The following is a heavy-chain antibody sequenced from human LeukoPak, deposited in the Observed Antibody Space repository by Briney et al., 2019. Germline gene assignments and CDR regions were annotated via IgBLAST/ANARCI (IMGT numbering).Heavy chain of an antibody. CDR3: ARDSPGSAFDI. Sequence: GGSLRLSCAASGFTFSSYAMSWVRQAPGKGLEWVSSISSSSSYIYYADSVKGRFTISRDNAKNSLYLQMNSLRAEDTAVYYCARDSPGSAFDIWGQGTMVTVSS. CDR2: ISSSSSYI. CDR1: GFTFSSYA. V-gene: IGHV3-21*01. D-gene: IGHD2-15*01. J-gene: IGHJ3*02.